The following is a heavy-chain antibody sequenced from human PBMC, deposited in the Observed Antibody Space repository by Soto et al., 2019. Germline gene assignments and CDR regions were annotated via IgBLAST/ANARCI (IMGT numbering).Heavy chain of an antibody. J-gene: IGHJ4*01. D-gene: IGHD1-26*01. V-gene: IGHV3-23*01. Sequence: EVQLLESGGGLVQPGGSLRLSCEASGFTIINYAMTWLRQAPGQGLEWVSTFTSPGVTYYADSVKGRFTISRDTSKNTLFLQMNSLRAEDTAVYYCAKREARTGSYFDWGHRTLVTVSP. CDR1: GFTIINYA. CDR3: AKREARTGSYFD. CDR2: FTSPGVT.